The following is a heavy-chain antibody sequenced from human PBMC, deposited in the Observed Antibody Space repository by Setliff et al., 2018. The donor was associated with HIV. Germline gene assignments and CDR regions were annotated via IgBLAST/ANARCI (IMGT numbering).Heavy chain of an antibody. Sequence: SETLSLTCTVSGGSISSHYWSWIRQPPGKGLEWIGYIYYSGSTNYNPSLKSRVTISADMSKNQFPLKLRSVTAADRAVYYCARVPGYSSGTSYMDVWGKGTTVTVSS. CDR2: IYYSGST. CDR3: ARVPGYSSGTSYMDV. V-gene: IGHV4-59*11. D-gene: IGHD6-19*01. CDR1: GGSISSHY. J-gene: IGHJ6*03.